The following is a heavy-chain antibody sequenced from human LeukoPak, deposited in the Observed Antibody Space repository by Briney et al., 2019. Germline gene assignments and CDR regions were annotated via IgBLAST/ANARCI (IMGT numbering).Heavy chain of an antibody. CDR2: IYWDDSK. CDR3: AHRLSATAARFDC. V-gene: IGHV2-5*02. CDR1: GFSLITSGVG. D-gene: IGHD6-13*01. Sequence: ESRPTLVNPTQTLTLTCTFSGFSLITSGVGVGWIRQPPVKALEQLALIYWDDSKYYSPSLESRLTITKDTSKNPVVLTMTKMDPVDTATYYCAHRLSATAARFDCWGQGTLVTVSS. J-gene: IGHJ4*02.